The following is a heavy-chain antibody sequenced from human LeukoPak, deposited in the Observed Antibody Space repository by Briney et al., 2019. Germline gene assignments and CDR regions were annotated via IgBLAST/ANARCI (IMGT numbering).Heavy chain of an antibody. CDR2: IIPLFGTA. J-gene: IGHJ4*02. Sequence: SVKVSCKASGGTFSNYAISWVRQAPGHGLDWIGGIIPLFGTARYAQKFQGRVTITADESTSTVYMELNSLTSDDTAVYYCARVWGQGSSGYYPFWGQGTLVTVSS. V-gene: IGHV1-69*13. CDR3: ARVWGQGSSGYYPF. CDR1: GGTFSNYA. D-gene: IGHD3-22*01.